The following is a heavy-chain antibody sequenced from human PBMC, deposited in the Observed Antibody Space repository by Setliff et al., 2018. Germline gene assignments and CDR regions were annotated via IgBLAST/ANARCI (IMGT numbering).Heavy chain of an antibody. CDR1: GYTFTDYA. CDR2: INPANGNT. Sequence: ASVKVSCKASGYTFTDYAMHWVRQAPGQRLEWMGWINPANGNTKYSQKFQGRVTITRDTSASTGYMELSSLISEDTAVYYCARDYPTSGAFDIWGQGTMVTVSS. D-gene: IGHD3-10*01. CDR3: ARDYPTSGAFDI. J-gene: IGHJ3*02. V-gene: IGHV1-3*01.